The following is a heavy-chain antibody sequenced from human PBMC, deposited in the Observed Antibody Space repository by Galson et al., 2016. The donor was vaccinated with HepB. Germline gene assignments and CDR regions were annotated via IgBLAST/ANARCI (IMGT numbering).Heavy chain of an antibody. V-gene: IGHV1-69*06. Sequence: SVKVSCKASGHTFASYAITWVRQAPGQGLEWMGGILSLFGTTKYAPKFQDRVTFSADKSTNTVYMALSGLTSEDTAVYYCAGGPDAYNWSPLDFWGQGVLVTVSP. CDR3: AGGPDAYNWSPLDF. J-gene: IGHJ4*02. D-gene: IGHD5-24*01. CDR1: GHTFASYA. CDR2: ILSLFGTT.